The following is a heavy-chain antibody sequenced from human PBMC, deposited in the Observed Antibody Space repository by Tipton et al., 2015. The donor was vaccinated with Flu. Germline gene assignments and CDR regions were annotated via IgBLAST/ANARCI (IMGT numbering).Heavy chain of an antibody. CDR1: GFSVSSHY. CDR2: SNYDGSTT. J-gene: IGHJ4*02. D-gene: IGHD6-19*01. CDR3: VRTLGGAGAY. Sequence: SLRLSCAASGFSVSSHYMSWVRQAPGKGLVWVSHSNYDGSTTHYADSVKGRFTISRDNAKSMVYLQMNSLRAEDSAVYYCVRTLGGAGAYWGRGTLVTVSS. V-gene: IGHV3-74*01.